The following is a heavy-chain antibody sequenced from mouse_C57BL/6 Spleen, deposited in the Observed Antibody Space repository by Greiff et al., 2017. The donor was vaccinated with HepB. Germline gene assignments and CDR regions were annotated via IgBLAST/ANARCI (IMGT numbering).Heavy chain of an antibody. D-gene: IGHD2-2*01. CDR2: ISSGGSYT. CDR1: GFTFSSYG. Sequence: EVKLQESGGDLVKPGGSLKLSCAASGFTFSSYGMSWVRQTPNKRLEWVATISSGGSYTYYPDNVKGRFTISRDNAKNTLYLQMSSLKSEDTAMYYCARPTMVKRYFDVWGTGTTVTVSS. CDR3: ARPTMVKRYFDV. J-gene: IGHJ1*03. V-gene: IGHV5-6*01.